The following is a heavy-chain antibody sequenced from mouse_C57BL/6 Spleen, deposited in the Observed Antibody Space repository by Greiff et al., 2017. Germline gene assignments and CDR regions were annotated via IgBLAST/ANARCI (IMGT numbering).Heavy chain of an antibody. V-gene: IGHV1-74*01. CDR2: IHPSDSDT. D-gene: IGHD2-1*01. J-gene: IGHJ3*01. CDR1: GYTFTSYW. CDR3: AIGLWYVNPLPY. Sequence: QVQLQQPGAELVKPGASVKVSCKASGYTFTSYWMHWVKQRPGQGLEWIGRIHPSDSDTKYNQKFQGKATMTVDKSSSTAYMQLSSLTSDDSAVYYCAIGLWYVNPLPYWGQGTLVTVSA.